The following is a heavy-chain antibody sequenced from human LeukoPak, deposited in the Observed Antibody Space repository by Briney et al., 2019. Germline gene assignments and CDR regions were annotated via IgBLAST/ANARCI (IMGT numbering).Heavy chain of an antibody. CDR1: GYTFTSYD. CDR2: MNPNSGNT. CDR3: ARGEYSSSWAYYYYYYGMDV. J-gene: IGHJ6*02. D-gene: IGHD6-13*01. V-gene: IGHV1-8*01. Sequence: GASVKVSCKASGYTFTSYDINWVRQATGQGLEWMGWMNPNSGNTGYAQKFQGRVTMTRNTSISTAYMELSSLRSEDTAVYYCARGEYSSSWAYYYYYYGMDVWGQGTTVTVSS.